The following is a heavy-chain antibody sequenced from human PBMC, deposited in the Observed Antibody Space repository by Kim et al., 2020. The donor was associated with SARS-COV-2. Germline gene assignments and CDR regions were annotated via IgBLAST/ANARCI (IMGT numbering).Heavy chain of an antibody. D-gene: IGHD5-18*01. J-gene: IGHJ4*02. V-gene: IGHV4-34*01. Sequence: PSLKSRVTISVDTSKNQFSLKLSSVTAADTAVYYCARGIQLWPRRGFFDYWGQGTLVTVSS. CDR3: ARGIQLWPRRGFFDY.